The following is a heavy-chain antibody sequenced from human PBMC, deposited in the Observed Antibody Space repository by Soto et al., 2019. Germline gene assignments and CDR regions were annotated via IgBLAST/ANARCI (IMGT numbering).Heavy chain of an antibody. V-gene: IGHV4-34*02. CDR1: GGSFSGYY. CDR3: ARGRWQRQSFDY. Sequence: QVQLEQWGAGLLKPSETLSLTCAVYGGSFSGYYWSWIRQPPGKGLEWIGEINHSGSTNYNPSLKSRVTISVDTSKNQFSLNLYSVTAADTAVYYCARGRWQRQSFDYWGQGTLVTVSS. CDR2: INHSGST. J-gene: IGHJ4*02. D-gene: IGHD5-12*01.